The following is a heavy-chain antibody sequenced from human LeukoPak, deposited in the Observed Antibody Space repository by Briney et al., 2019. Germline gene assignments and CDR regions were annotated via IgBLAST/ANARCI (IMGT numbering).Heavy chain of an antibody. V-gene: IGHV4-34*01. CDR2: INHSGST. J-gene: IGHJ4*02. D-gene: IGHD3-3*01. CDR3: ARTSLWSGIGY. Sequence: SETLSLTCAVYGGSFSGYYWSWIRQPPGKGLEWIGEINHSGSTNYNPSLKSRVTISVDTSKNQFSLKLSSVTAADTAVYYCARTSLWSGIGYWGQGTLVTVSS. CDR1: GGSFSGYY.